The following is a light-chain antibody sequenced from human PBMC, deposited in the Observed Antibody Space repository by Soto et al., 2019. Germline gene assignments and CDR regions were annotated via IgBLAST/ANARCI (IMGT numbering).Light chain of an antibody. CDR2: EGT. CDR3: CSYAGSATYV. V-gene: IGLV2-23*01. CDR1: TSDVGSYSL. Sequence: QSALTQPASVSGSPGQSITISCTGTTSDVGSYSLVSWYQQHPGKAPKLMIYEGTKRPSGVSNRFSGSKSGNTASLTISGLQAGDEADYYCCSYAGSATYVFGTGTKVTVL. J-gene: IGLJ1*01.